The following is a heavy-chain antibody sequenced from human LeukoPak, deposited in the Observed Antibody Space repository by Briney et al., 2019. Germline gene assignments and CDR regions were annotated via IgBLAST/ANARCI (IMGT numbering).Heavy chain of an antibody. D-gene: IGHD3-10*01. J-gene: IGHJ6*02. CDR1: GYNFGTRW. V-gene: IGHV5-51*01. CDR2: IYPDDSDA. CDR3: ARGAYGSGSYYNYYGMDV. Sequence: GESLKISCKGSGYNFGTRWVAWVRQMPGKGLEWMGIIYPDDSDARYSPSFQGQVTISADKSINTAYLQWSSLKASDTAIYFRARGAYGSGSYYNYYGMDVWGQGTTVTVSS.